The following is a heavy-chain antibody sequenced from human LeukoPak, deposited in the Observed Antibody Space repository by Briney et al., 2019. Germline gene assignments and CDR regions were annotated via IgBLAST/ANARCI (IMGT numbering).Heavy chain of an antibody. Sequence: GGSLRLSCAASGFTFSSSAMSWVRQAPGKGLEWVSATSNNGGYTYYADSVQGRFTISRDNSKSTLCLQMNSLRAEDTAVYYCARDHRLGATGLGFDYWGQGTLVTVSS. CDR2: TSNNGGYT. V-gene: IGHV3-23*01. CDR1: GFTFSSSA. D-gene: IGHD1-26*01. CDR3: ARDHRLGATGLGFDY. J-gene: IGHJ4*02.